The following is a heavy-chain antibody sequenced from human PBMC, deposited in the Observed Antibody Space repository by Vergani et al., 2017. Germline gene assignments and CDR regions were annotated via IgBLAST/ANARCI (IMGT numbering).Heavy chain of an antibody. CDR2: ISYDGSNK. V-gene: IGHV3-30*18. J-gene: IGHJ6*02. D-gene: IGHD6-19*01. Sequence: VQLVESGGGVVQPGRSLRLSCAASGFTFSSYGMHWVRQAPGKGLEWVAVISYDGSNKYYADSVKGRFTISRDNSKNTLYLQMNSLRAEDTAVYYCAKDPYSSGWYGGMDVWGQGTTVTVSS. CDR3: AKDPYSSGWYGGMDV. CDR1: GFTFSSYG.